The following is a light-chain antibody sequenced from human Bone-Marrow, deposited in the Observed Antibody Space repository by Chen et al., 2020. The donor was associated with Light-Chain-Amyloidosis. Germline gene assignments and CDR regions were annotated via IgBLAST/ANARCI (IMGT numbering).Light chain of an antibody. Sequence: IVLTQSPGTLSLSPGEGANLSCRASQTISSNYLTWYQQKFGQAPRLLIYGSSSRATGIPDRFTGSGSGTDFTLTINRLEPEDFEMYYCQQYGTSPLTFGGGTKVEIK. CDR1: QTISSNY. J-gene: IGKJ4*01. CDR3: QQYGTSPLT. V-gene: IGKV3-20*01. CDR2: GSS.